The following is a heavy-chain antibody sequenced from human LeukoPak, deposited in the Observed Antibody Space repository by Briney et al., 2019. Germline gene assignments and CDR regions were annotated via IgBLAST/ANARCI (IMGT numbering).Heavy chain of an antibody. CDR2: ISGYNGNP. Sequence: GASVKVSCKTSGYTFTNYGISWVRQAPGRGLEWMGWISGYNGNPRYAQKVQGRVTMTTDTSTNTAYMEVNSLRSDDTAIYYCARDPSLAVAGIRLFDYWGQGTLVIVSS. CDR1: GYTFTNYG. V-gene: IGHV1-18*01. D-gene: IGHD6-19*01. J-gene: IGHJ4*02. CDR3: ARDPSLAVAGIRLFDY.